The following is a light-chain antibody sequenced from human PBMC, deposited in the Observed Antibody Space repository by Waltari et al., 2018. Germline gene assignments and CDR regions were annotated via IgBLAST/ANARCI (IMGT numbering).Light chain of an antibody. V-gene: IGLV4-69*01. CDR1: SGHSSNV. CDR3: QTGGHGTWV. CDR2: VNSDGSH. J-gene: IGLJ3*02. Sequence: QLVLTQSPSASASLGASVKLTCTLSSGHSSNVIAWLQQQPEKGPRYLMKVNSDGSHSKGDEIPDRFSGSSSGAERYLTISSLQSEDEADYHCQTGGHGTWVFGGGTKLTVL.